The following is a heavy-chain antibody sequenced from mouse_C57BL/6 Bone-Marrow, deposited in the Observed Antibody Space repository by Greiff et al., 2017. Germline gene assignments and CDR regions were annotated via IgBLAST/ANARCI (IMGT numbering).Heavy chain of an antibody. J-gene: IGHJ2*01. D-gene: IGHD3-2*02. Sequence: VKLMESGPGLVAPSQSLSITCTVSGFSLTSYAISWVRQPPGKGLEWLGVIWTGGGTNYNSALISSLSISKDNSKSQVFLKMNSLQTDDTARYDCARNDGRTAQATYYLDYWGQGTTVTVSS. CDR3: ARNDGRTAQATYYLDY. V-gene: IGHV2-9-1*01. CDR2: IWTGGGT. CDR1: GFSLTSYA.